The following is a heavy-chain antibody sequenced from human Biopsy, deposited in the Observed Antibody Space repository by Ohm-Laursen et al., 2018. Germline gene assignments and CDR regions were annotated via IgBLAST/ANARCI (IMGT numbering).Heavy chain of an antibody. Sequence: SLRLSCSASGFSVSSYDMNWVRQAPGKGLEWISYISETSSHIYDADSVRGRFTVARDIAKNSLYPQLNSLRVEDTAVYYCARDSSRGAREGGMDVWGQGTTVTVS. D-gene: IGHD6-6*01. CDR1: GFSVSSYD. CDR2: ISETSSHI. V-gene: IGHV3-21*01. CDR3: ARDSSRGAREGGMDV. J-gene: IGHJ6*02.